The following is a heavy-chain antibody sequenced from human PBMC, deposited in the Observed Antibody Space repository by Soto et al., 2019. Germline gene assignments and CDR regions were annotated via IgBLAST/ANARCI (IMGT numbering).Heavy chain of an antibody. CDR2: IIPNFDTP. CDR3: AVAMVREILIFESSGMHV. Sequence: QVHLVQSGAEVKKPGSSVKVSCKTSGGSFNNYAVSWVRQAPGQGLEWMGWIIPNFDTPNYAQKFQDRVTIIADESTSTVYMELKSLRSNDTDVYYCAVAMVREILIFESSGMHVWGQGTTVIVSS. V-gene: IGHV1-69*01. CDR1: GGSFNNYA. D-gene: IGHD3-10*01. J-gene: IGHJ6*02.